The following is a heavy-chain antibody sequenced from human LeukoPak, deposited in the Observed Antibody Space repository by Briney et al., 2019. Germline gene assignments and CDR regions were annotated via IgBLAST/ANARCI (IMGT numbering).Heavy chain of an antibody. CDR3: ARDRITGTSIMDV. D-gene: IGHD1-7*01. CDR2: INPSGGST. CDR1: GYTFTSYY. Sequence: GASVKVSCKASGYTFTSYYMHWVRQAPGQGLEWMGIINPSGGSTSYAQKFQGRVTMTKDTSTSTVYMELSSLRSEDTAVYYCARDRITGTSIMDVWGKGTTVTVSS. V-gene: IGHV1-46*03. J-gene: IGHJ6*03.